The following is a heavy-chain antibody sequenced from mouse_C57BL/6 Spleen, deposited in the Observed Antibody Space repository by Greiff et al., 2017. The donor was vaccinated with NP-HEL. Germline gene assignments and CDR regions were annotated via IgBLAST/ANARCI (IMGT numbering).Heavy chain of an antibody. CDR3: AIFPDYYGSRYGYCEV. CDR2: IDPSDSET. V-gene: IGHV1-52*01. Sequence: QVQLQQPGAELVRPGSSVKLSCKASGYTFTSYWMHWVKQRPIQGLEWIGNIDPSDSETHYNQKFKDKVTLTVDKSSSTAYMQLSSLTSEDAAVYYCAIFPDYYGSRYGYCEVGGTGTAVTVSS. CDR1: GYTFTSYW. J-gene: IGHJ1*03. D-gene: IGHD1-1*01.